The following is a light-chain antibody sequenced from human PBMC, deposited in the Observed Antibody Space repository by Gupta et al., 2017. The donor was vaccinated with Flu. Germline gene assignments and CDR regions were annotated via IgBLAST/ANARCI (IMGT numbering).Light chain of an antibody. CDR1: SSDVGGYNY. J-gene: IGLJ1*01. V-gene: IGLV2-14*01. CDR3: SSFTSSNTDV. Sequence: QSALTQPASVSGSPGQSITISCTGTSSDVGGYNYVSWYQQHPGKAPKRMMYDVSNRPSGVSNRFSGSKSGNTASLTISGLQAEDEADDYCSSFTSSNTDVFGTGTKVTVL. CDR2: DVS.